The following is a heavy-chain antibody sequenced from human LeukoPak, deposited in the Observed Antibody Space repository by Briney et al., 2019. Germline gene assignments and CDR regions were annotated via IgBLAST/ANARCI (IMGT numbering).Heavy chain of an antibody. CDR1: GFTFSSYA. Sequence: PGGSLRLSCAASGFTFSSYAMSWVRQAPGKGLEWVSSISDSGSSTYYADSVKGRFTISRDNSKNTLYLQMNSLRAEDTAVYYCAKRDCNFWSGYNYWGQGTLVTVSS. CDR2: ISDSGSST. D-gene: IGHD3-3*01. CDR3: AKRDCNFWSGYNY. J-gene: IGHJ4*02. V-gene: IGHV3-23*01.